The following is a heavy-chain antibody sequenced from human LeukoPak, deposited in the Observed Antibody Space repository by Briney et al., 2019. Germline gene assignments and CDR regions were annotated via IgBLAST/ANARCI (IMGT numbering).Heavy chain of an antibody. CDR1: GFTFNTYA. V-gene: IGHV3-53*01. D-gene: IGHD4-17*01. CDR3: AGEDPDYGRPLDY. Sequence: GGSLRLSCSASGFTFNTYAMSWVRQAPGKGLEWVSVIYSGGSTYYADSVKGRFTISRDNSKNTLYLQMNSLRAEDTAVYYCAGEDPDYGRPLDYWGQGTLVTVSS. CDR2: IYSGGST. J-gene: IGHJ4*02.